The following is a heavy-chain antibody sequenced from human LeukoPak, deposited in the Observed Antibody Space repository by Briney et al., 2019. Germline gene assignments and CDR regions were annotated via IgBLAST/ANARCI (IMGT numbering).Heavy chain of an antibody. CDR1: GFTFSSYS. CDR2: ISSSSSYI. Sequence: GGSLRLSCAASGFTFSSYSMNWVRQAPGKELEWVSSISSSSSYIYYADSVKGRFTISRDNAKNSLYLQMNSLRAEDTAVYYCASPGNSGYDLRGFDYWGQGTLVTVSS. V-gene: IGHV3-21*01. D-gene: IGHD5-12*01. CDR3: ASPGNSGYDLRGFDY. J-gene: IGHJ4*02.